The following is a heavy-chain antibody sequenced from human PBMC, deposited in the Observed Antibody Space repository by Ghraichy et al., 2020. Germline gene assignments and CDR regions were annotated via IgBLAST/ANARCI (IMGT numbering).Heavy chain of an antibody. J-gene: IGHJ3*01. CDR3: AREGKYYDFWSGYSPNAFDL. D-gene: IGHD3-3*01. Sequence: ASVKVSCKASGYTFTSYDINWVRQATGQGLEWMGWMNPNSGNTGYAQKFQGRVTRTRNTYISTAYMELSSLRSEDTAVYYCAREGKYYDFWSGYSPNAFDLWGPGKLVTVSS. CDR1: GYTFTSYD. CDR2: MNPNSGNT. V-gene: IGHV1-8*01.